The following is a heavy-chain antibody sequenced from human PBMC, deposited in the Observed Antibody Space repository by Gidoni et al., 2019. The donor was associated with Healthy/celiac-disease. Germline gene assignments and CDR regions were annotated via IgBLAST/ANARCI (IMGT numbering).Heavy chain of an antibody. V-gene: IGHV3-23*01. CDR3: AKGVRAVAGGFDY. D-gene: IGHD6-19*01. Sequence: EVQLLESGGGLVQPGGSLRLSCAASGFPFSSSAMRWVRQAPGKGLEWVSAISGSGGSTYYADSVKGRFTISRDNSKNTLYLQMNSLRAEDTAVYYCAKGVRAVAGGFDYWGQGTLVTVSS. CDR2: ISGSGGST. J-gene: IGHJ4*02. CDR1: GFPFSSSA.